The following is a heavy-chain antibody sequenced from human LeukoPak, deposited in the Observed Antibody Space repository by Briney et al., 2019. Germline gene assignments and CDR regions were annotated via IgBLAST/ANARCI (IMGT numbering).Heavy chain of an antibody. CDR1: GFTFNSYS. CDR3: ARDRGNDYNSYFFDH. J-gene: IGHJ4*02. Sequence: GGSLRLSCAASGFTFNSYSMNWVRQAPGKGLERVSYISSSSSTIYYADSVKGRFTISRDNAKNSLYLQMNSLRAEDTAVYYCARDRGNDYNSYFFDHWGQGILVTVSS. V-gene: IGHV3-48*01. CDR2: ISSSSSTI. D-gene: IGHD5-24*01.